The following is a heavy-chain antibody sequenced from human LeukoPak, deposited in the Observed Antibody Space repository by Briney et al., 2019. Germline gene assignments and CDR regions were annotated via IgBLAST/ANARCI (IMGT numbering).Heavy chain of an antibody. J-gene: IGHJ4*02. Sequence: PSETLSLTCTVSGGSISSYYWSWIRQPPGKGLEWIGEINHSGSTNYNPSLKSRVTISVDTSKNQFSLKLSSVTAADTAVYYCASITMVRETDWGQGTLVTVSS. D-gene: IGHD3-10*01. CDR2: INHSGST. V-gene: IGHV4-34*01. CDR3: ASITMVRETD. CDR1: GGSISSYY.